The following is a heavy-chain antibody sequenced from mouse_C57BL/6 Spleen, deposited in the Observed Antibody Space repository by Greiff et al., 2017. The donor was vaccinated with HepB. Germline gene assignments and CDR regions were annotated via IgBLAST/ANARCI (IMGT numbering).Heavy chain of an antibody. CDR2: ISSGSSTI. Sequence: EVKLMESGGGLVKPGGSLKLSCAASGFTFSDYGMHWVRQAPEKGLEWVAYISSGSSTIYYADTVKGRFTISRDNAKNTLFLHMTSLRSEDTAIYYCAKLLTGSFAYWGQGTLVTVSA. J-gene: IGHJ3*01. D-gene: IGHD4-1*01. CDR1: GFTFSDYG. V-gene: IGHV5-17*01. CDR3: AKLLTGSFAY.